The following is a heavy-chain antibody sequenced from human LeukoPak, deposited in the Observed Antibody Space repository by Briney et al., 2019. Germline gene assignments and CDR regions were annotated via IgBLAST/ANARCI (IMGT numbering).Heavy chain of an antibody. CDR1: GFTFSSYE. Sequence: PGGSLRLSCAASGFTFSSYEMNWVRQAPGKGLEWVAFIRYDGSSNYYADSVKGRFTISRDNSKNTLYLQMNSLRPEDTAVYYCASERDYGDSNAFDMWGQGTMVTVSS. CDR3: ASERDYGDSNAFDM. J-gene: IGHJ3*02. V-gene: IGHV3-30*02. D-gene: IGHD4-17*01. CDR2: IRYDGSSN.